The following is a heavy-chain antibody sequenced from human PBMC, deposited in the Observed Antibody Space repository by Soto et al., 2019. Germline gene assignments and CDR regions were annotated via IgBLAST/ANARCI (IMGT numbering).Heavy chain of an antibody. D-gene: IGHD1-26*01. V-gene: IGHV1-2*02. Sequence: GXSVKVSCTASGNSHTIYFIDWLRQAPGQGLEWIGWINSVSGGANYAPRFQGRVSMTRDRSSATAFMDLSGLRSDDTAVYYCARGGSYYAQWGQGTLVTVSS. CDR1: GNSHTIYF. CDR2: INSVSGGA. CDR3: ARGGSYYAQ. J-gene: IGHJ1*01.